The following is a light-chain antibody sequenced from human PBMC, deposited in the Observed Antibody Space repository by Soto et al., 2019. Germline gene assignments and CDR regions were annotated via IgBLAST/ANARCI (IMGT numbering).Light chain of an antibody. J-gene: IGKJ5*01. Sequence: ENVFAQFPGTLSVSPGGRAPLSFRAGQGVTTNFAWYQQKSGQSPRLLIYDVYIRATGVPARFSGTGSETDFTLTISGLQSEESAVYFCQQYNNWPFSFGQGTRLEIK. CDR2: DVY. CDR3: QQYNNWPFS. V-gene: IGKV3D-15*01. CDR1: QGVTTN.